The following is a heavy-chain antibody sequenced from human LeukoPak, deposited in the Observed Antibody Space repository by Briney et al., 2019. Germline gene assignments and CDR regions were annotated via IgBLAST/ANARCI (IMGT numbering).Heavy chain of an antibody. D-gene: IGHD1-26*01. J-gene: IGHJ4*02. CDR3: ARDQEYSGSYYRYFDF. Sequence: SETLSLTCSVSLGSITTYYWSWVRQPPGKGLEWIGFIYYAGTTNYNPSLRSRVTTSVDTSKNQFSLRLTSVTTADTAVYYCARDQEYSGSYYRYFDFWGQGALVTVSS. CDR2: IYYAGTT. CDR1: LGSITTYY. V-gene: IGHV4-59*01.